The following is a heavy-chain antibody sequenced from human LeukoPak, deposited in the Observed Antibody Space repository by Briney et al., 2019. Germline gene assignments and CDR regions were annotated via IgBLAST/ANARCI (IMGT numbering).Heavy chain of an antibody. D-gene: IGHD3-10*01. CDR3: ARTRTYYGSGSFDAFDI. CDR1: GFTFSRFD. V-gene: IGHV3-13*01. CDR2: IGAFGDT. Sequence: PEGSLRLSCVASGFTFSRFDMHWVRQATGKGLEWVSAIGAFGDTNYSGSVKGRFTISRENAKNSFYLQMNSLRAGDTAVYYCARTRTYYGSGSFDAFDIWGQGTLVTVSS. J-gene: IGHJ3*02.